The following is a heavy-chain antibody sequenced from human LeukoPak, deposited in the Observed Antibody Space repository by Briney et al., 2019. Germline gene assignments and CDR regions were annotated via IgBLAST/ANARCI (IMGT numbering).Heavy chain of an antibody. J-gene: IGHJ4*02. D-gene: IGHD2-15*01. CDR1: GFTLSPYW. CDR3: ARDPGWSHFDY. Sequence: GGSLRLSCVASGFTLSPYWMTWVRQAPGRGLGWVANIKQDGREKNYVDSVKGRFTISRDNVKNSLFLQINSLRAEDTAVYYCARDPGWSHFDYWGQGTLVTVSS. CDR2: IKQDGREK. V-gene: IGHV3-7*01.